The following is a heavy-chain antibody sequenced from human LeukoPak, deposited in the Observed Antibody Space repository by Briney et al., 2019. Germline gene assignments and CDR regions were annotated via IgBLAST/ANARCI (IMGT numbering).Heavy chain of an antibody. J-gene: IGHJ4*02. CDR1: GFTFRNYA. CDR3: AKVTGGDMITYGGLDY. V-gene: IGHV3-23*01. Sequence: GGSLRLSCAASGFTFRNYAMTWVRQAPGKGLEWVSAITGNGISTYYADSVKGRSTISRDNPKNTLYLQMHSLRAEDTAIYYCAKVTGGDMITYGGLDYWGQGTLVTVSS. CDR2: ITGNGIST. D-gene: IGHD3-16*01.